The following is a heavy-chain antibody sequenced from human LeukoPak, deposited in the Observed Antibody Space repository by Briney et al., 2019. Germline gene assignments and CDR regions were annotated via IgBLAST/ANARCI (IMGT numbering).Heavy chain of an antibody. Sequence: GGSLRLSCVASGFTFSNYEMLWVRQGTGGGLEWVSAIGATGATYHADSVQGRFTISRDDAKTSLYLQMNSLRAGDTAVYFCARDLGTGSVYTNRFDPWGQGTLVTVSS. V-gene: IGHV3-13*01. CDR1: GFTFSNYE. D-gene: IGHD5/OR15-5a*01. J-gene: IGHJ5*02. CDR2: IGATGAT. CDR3: ARDLGTGSVYTNRFDP.